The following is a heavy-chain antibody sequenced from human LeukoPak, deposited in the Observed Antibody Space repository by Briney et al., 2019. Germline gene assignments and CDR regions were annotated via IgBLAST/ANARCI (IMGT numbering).Heavy chain of an antibody. J-gene: IGHJ4*02. CDR3: ARGTMVRGVIDRYYFDY. CDR1: GGSISSYY. Sequence: KASETLSLTCTVSGGSISSYYWSWIRQPPGKGLEWIGYIYYSGSTNYNPSLKSRVTISVDTSKNQFSLKLSSVTAADTAVYYCARGTMVRGVIDRYYFDYWGQGTLVTVSS. CDR2: IYYSGST. V-gene: IGHV4-59*01. D-gene: IGHD3-10*01.